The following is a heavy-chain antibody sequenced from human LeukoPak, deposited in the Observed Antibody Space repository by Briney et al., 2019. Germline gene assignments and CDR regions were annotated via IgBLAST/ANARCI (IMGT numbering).Heavy chain of an antibody. D-gene: IGHD1-26*01. CDR2: INSDGSSL. Sequence: GGSLRLSCAASGFTFSSYWVQWVRQAPGKGLVWISRINSDGSSLSYADSVKGRFTTSRDNAKNTVYLQMNSLRAEDTSVYYCARSRYTGSHFDYWGQGTLVTVSS. CDR1: GFTFSSYW. V-gene: IGHV3-74*01. CDR3: ARSRYTGSHFDY. J-gene: IGHJ4*02.